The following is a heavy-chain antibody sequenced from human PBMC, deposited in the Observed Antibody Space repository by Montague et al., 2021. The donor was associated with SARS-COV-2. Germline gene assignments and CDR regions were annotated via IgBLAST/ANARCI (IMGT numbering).Heavy chain of an antibody. D-gene: IGHD1-1*01. CDR2: IHHSGGT. J-gene: IGHJ4*02. CDR1: GDSIDSGDW. Sequence: SETLSLTCTVSGDSIDSGDWWSWVRQAPGRGLEFIGEIHHSGGTNYNPSLRSRVTMSADKSKNQFSLSLSSVTAADTAVYYCARVPLVGPTAGTSDYWGLGTLVAVSS. CDR3: ARVPLVGPTAGTSDY. V-gene: IGHV4-4*02.